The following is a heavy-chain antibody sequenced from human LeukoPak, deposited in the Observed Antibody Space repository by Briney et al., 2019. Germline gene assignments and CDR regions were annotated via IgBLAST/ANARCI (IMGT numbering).Heavy chain of an antibody. V-gene: IGHV3-48*01. CDR1: GFTFSSYS. J-gene: IGHJ6*02. CDR2: ISSSSSTI. Sequence: GGSLRLSCAASGFTFSSYSMSWVRQAPGKGLEWVSYISSSSSTIYYADSVKGRFTISRDNAKNSLYLQMNSLRAEDTAVYYCAREVHRTIFGVANNRYGMDVWGQGTTVTVSS. CDR3: AREVHRTIFGVANNRYGMDV. D-gene: IGHD3-3*01.